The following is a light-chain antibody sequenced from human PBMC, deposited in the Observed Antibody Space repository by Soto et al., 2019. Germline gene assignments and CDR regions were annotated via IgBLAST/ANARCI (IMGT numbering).Light chain of an antibody. J-gene: IGKJ4*01. V-gene: IGKV3-11*01. CDR3: QQRSNWPLT. CDR2: DAF. Sequence: EIVLTQSPATLSLSPGERATLSCRASQSVSSYLAWYQQKPGQAPRLLIYDAFNRATGIPARFSGSGSGTDLPLTISSLEPEDFAVYYCQQRSNWPLTFGGGTKVQIK. CDR1: QSVSSY.